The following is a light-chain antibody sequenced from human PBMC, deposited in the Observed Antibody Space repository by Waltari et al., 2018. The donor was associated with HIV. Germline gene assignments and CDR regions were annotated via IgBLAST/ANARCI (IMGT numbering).Light chain of an antibody. CDR1: SSNIGRNY. Sequence: QSVLTQPPSASGTPGQRVTISFSGSSSNIGRNYVYWYQQFPGTAPKLLIYRHNQRPSGVPDRFSGSKSGTSASLAISGLRSEDEADYYCAAWDDSLSAWVFGGGTKLTVL. V-gene: IGLV1-47*01. CDR2: RHN. CDR3: AAWDDSLSAWV. J-gene: IGLJ3*02.